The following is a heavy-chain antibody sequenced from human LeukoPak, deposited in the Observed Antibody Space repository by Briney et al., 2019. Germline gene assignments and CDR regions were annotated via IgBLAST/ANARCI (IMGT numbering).Heavy chain of an antibody. CDR3: ARHSGPYSSSWFDY. CDR1: GGSISSSNYY. D-gene: IGHD6-13*01. J-gene: IGHJ4*02. Sequence: PETLSLTCTVSGGSISSSNYYWGWIRQPPGKGLEWIGSIYYSGSTYYNPSLKSRVTISVDTSKNQFSLKLSSVTAADTAVFYCARHSGPYSSSWFDYWGQGTLVTVSS. V-gene: IGHV4-39*01. CDR2: IYYSGST.